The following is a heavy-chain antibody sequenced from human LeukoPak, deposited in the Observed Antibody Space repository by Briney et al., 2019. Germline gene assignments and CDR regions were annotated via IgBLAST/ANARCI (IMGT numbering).Heavy chain of an antibody. D-gene: IGHD3-10*01. Sequence: SETLSLTCAVSGGSISSSNWWSWVRQPPGKGLEWIGEIYHSGSTNYNPSLKSRVTISVDKSKNQFSLKLSSVTAADTAVYYCARAPAAPPLLWFGDPPGWDAFDIWGQGAMVTVSS. CDR3: ARAPAAPPLLWFGDPPGWDAFDI. CDR2: IYHSGST. V-gene: IGHV4-4*02. CDR1: GGSISSSNW. J-gene: IGHJ3*02.